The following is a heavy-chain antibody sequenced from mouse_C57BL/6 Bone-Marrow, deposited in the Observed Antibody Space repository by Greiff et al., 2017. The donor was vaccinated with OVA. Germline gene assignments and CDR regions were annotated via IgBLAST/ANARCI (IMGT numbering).Heavy chain of an antibody. CDR2: INPSSGYT. Sequence: VQVVESGAELVKPGASVKLSCKASGYTFTSYWMHWVKQRPGQGLEWIGYINPSSGYTKYNQKFKDKATLTADKSSSTAYMQLSSLTYEDSAVYYCARPIYYGYEWGYFDYWGQGTTLTVSS. D-gene: IGHD2-2*01. V-gene: IGHV1-7*01. J-gene: IGHJ2*01. CDR1: GYTFTSYW. CDR3: ARPIYYGYEWGYFDY.